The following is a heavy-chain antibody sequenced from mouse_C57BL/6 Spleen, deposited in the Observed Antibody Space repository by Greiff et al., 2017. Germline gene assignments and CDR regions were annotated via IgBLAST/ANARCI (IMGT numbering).Heavy chain of an antibody. J-gene: IGHJ4*01. CDR1: GYSFTDYN. V-gene: IGHV1-39*01. D-gene: IGHD3-2*02. CDR2: INPNYGTT. CDR3: ARSQTAQATLMDY. Sequence: VQLKESGPELVKPGASVKISCKASGYSFTDYNMNWVKQSNGKSLEWIGVINPNYGTTSYNQKFKGKATLTVDQSSSTAYMQLNSLTSEDSAVYYCARSQTAQATLMDYWGQGTSVTVSS.